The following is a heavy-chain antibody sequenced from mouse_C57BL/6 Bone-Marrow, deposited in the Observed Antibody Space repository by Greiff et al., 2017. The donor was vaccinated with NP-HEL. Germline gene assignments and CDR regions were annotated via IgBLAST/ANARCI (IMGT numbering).Heavy chain of an antibody. Sequence: EVQGVESGGGLVKPGGSLKLSCAASGFTFSSCAMSWVRQTPEKRLEWVATISDGGSYTYYPDNVKGRFTISRDHAKNNLYLQMSHLKSEDTAMYYCAREGYYGSSPYWYFDVWGTGTTVTVSS. CDR3: AREGYYGSSPYWYFDV. J-gene: IGHJ1*03. CDR2: ISDGGSYT. V-gene: IGHV5-4*01. D-gene: IGHD1-1*01. CDR1: GFTFSSCA.